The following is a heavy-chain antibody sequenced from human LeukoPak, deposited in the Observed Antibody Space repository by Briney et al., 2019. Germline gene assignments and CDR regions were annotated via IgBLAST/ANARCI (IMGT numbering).Heavy chain of an antibody. CDR2: ISYDGSNE. V-gene: IGHV3-30*04. CDR1: GFTFSSFA. J-gene: IGHJ4*02. D-gene: IGHD2-15*01. Sequence: PGGSLRLSCAASGFTFSSFALHWVRQTPGEGLEWVALISYDGSNEYYADSVKGRFTISRDNPKNTLNLQMNSLRAEDTAVYYCARSYCSGLSCYLFDYWGQETLVAVSS. CDR3: ARSYCSGLSCYLFDY.